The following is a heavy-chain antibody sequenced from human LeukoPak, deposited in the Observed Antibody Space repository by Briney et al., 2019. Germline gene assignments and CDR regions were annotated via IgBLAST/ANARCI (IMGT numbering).Heavy chain of an antibody. CDR1: GGFISSGGYY. CDR3: ARTSTVTTAFDI. CDR2: IYTGGST. V-gene: IGHV4-61*02. J-gene: IGHJ5*02. D-gene: IGHD4-11*01. Sequence: SETLSLTCSVSGGFISSGGYYWSWLRQPAGKGLEWIGRIYTGGSTNYNPSLKSRVTMSVDTSKNQFSLKLTPVTAADTAVYYCARTSTVTTAFDIWGQGTLVTVSS.